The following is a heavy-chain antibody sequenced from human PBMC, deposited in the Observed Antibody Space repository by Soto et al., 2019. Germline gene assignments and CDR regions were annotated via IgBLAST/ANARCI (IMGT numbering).Heavy chain of an antibody. CDR1: GGSIGTYY. V-gene: IGHV4-59*08. CDR3: ARHPGYYDILTGYTTYYFDY. CDR2: IYYRGNT. D-gene: IGHD3-9*01. J-gene: IGHJ4*02. Sequence: SETLSLTCTVSGGSIGTYYWSWIRQPPGKGLEWIGYIYYRGNTDYNPSIKSRVTISLDTPKNQFSLKLSSVTAADTAEYYCARHPGYYDILTGYTTYYFDYWGQGILVTVSS.